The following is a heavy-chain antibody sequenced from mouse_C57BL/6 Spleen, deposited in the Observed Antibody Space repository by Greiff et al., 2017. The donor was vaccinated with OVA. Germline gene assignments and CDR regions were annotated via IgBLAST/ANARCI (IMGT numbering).Heavy chain of an antibody. CDR3: AICYYYGSSDYAMDY. CDR1: GYAFSSSW. D-gene: IGHD1-1*01. CDR2: LYPGDGGP. Sequence: VQLQQSGPELVKPGASMKISCKASGYAFSSSWMNWVKPRPGKGLEWIGRLYPGDGGPNYNGQFKGKATLTADKSSSTAYMQLSSLTSEDSAVYFCAICYYYGSSDYAMDYWGQGTSVTVSS. J-gene: IGHJ4*01. V-gene: IGHV1-82*01.